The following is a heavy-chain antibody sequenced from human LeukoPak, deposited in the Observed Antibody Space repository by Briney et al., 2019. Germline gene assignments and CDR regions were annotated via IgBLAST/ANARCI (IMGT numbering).Heavy chain of an antibody. CDR1: GGSISSASYY. CDR3: ASHYSGSYSFDY. D-gene: IGHD1-26*01. Sequence: SETLSLTCTVSGGSISSASYYWTWIRQHPGKGLEWIGYIYYSGSTYYNPSLKSRVTISVDTSKNQFSLKLSSVTAADTAVYYCASHYSGSYSFDYWGQGTLVTVSS. V-gene: IGHV4-30-4*08. CDR2: IYYSGST. J-gene: IGHJ4*02.